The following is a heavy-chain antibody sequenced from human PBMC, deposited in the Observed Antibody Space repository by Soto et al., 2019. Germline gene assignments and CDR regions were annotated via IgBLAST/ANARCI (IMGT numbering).Heavy chain of an antibody. CDR1: GYTFTSYG. CDR2: ISAYNGNT. D-gene: IGHD4-4*01. V-gene: IGHV1-18*04. CDR3: ARDGDDYSNYPYYGMDV. Sequence: SVKVSCKASGYTFTSYGISWVRQAPGQGLEWMGWISAYNGNTNYAQKLQGRVTMTTDTSTRTAYMELSSLRSEDTAVYYCARDGDDYSNYPYYGMDVWGQGTTVTVSS. J-gene: IGHJ6*02.